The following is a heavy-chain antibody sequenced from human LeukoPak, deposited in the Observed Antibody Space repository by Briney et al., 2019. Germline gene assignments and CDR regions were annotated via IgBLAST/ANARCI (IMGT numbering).Heavy chain of an antibody. J-gene: IGHJ4*02. Sequence: KTSETLSLTCTVSGGSISSYYWSWIRQPPGKGLEWIGYIYYSGSTNYNPSPKSRVTISVDTSKNQFSLKLSSVTAADTAVYYCARIYCSGGSCYSDYWGQGTLVTVSS. V-gene: IGHV4-59*08. CDR2: IYYSGST. CDR1: GGSISSYY. CDR3: ARIYCSGGSCYSDY. D-gene: IGHD2-15*01.